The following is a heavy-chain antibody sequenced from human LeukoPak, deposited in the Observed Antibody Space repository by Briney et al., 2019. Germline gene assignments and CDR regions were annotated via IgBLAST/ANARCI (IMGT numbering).Heavy chain of an antibody. Sequence: SETLSLTCTVSGGSISSYYWSWIRQPPGKGLEWIGSIYYSGSTYYNPSLKSRVTISVDTSKNQFSLKLSSVTAADTAVYYCARRQWLALDYWGQGTLVTVSS. CDR1: GGSISSYY. V-gene: IGHV4-59*12. CDR2: IYYSGST. J-gene: IGHJ4*02. CDR3: ARRQWLALDY. D-gene: IGHD6-19*01.